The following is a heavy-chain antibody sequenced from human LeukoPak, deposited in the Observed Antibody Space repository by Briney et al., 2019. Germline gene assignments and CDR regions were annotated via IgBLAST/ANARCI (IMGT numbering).Heavy chain of an antibody. V-gene: IGHV4-59*02. D-gene: IGHD2-8*01. J-gene: IGHJ4*02. CDR2: IYYSGST. CDR1: GGSVSSYY. Sequence: SETLSLTCTVSGGSVSSYYLSWIRRPPGKGLEWIGYIYYSGSTNYSPSLKSRVTISVDTSKNQFSLKLSSVTAADTAVYYCSRENGAFSPFGYWGQGTLVTVPS. CDR3: SRENGAFSPFGY.